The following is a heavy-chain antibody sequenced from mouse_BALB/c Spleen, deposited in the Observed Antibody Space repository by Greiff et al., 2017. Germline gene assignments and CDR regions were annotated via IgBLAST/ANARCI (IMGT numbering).Heavy chain of an antibody. V-gene: IGHV6-6*02. CDR1: GFTFSNYW. D-gene: IGHD2-14*01. J-gene: IGHJ3*01. CDR2: IRLKSNNYAT. Sequence: EVQGVESGGGLVQPGGSMKLSCVASGFTFSNYWMNWVRQSPEKGLEWVAEIRLKSNNYATHYAESVKGRFTISRDDSKSSVYLQMNNLRAEDTGIYYCTAYYRYDDPWFAYWGQGILVTVSA. CDR3: TAYYRYDDPWFAY.